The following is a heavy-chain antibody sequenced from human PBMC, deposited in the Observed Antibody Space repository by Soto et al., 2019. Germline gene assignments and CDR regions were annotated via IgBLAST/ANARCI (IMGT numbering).Heavy chain of an antibody. D-gene: IGHD3-22*01. CDR2: ITSDGGST. CDR1: GFGFSAYW. CDR3: ARYNPGDSKGMDV. J-gene: IGHJ6*02. V-gene: IGHV3-74*03. Sequence: EVLLVESGGGLYQPGGSLKLSCAASGFGFSAYWMHWVRQAPGQGLVWVSRITSDGGSTTYADSVQGRFTISRDNAKDMVYLQMNRLRVDDTAIYYCARYNPGDSKGMDVWGQGTTVIVSS.